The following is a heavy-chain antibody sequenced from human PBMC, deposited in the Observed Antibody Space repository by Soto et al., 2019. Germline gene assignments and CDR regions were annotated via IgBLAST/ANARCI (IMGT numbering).Heavy chain of an antibody. CDR1: GGSISSGYYY. Sequence: PSETRSLTWSVSGGSISSGYYYWSWIRQPPGKGLEWIGNNYYSGKTYYNPSLKSRIIMSIETSKNQFSLKVRPVTAADPAAYSCASSSIYCLDVWDPGTTLTASS. D-gene: IGHD3-9*01. J-gene: IGHJ6*02. V-gene: IGHV4-30-4*01. CDR3: ASSSIYCLDV. CDR2: NYYSGKT.